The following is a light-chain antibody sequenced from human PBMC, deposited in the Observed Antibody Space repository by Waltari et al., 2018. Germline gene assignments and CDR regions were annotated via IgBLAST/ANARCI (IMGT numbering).Light chain of an antibody. J-gene: IGKJ5*01. Sequence: DIQMTQSPSSLSASVGARVPITCRASQGISNSLAWYQQKPGKAPKLLLYAASRLESGVPSRFSGSGSGTDYTLTISSLQPEDFATYYCQQYYSTPLFGQGTRLEIK. CDR3: QQYYSTPL. CDR1: QGISNS. V-gene: IGKV1-NL1*01. CDR2: AAS.